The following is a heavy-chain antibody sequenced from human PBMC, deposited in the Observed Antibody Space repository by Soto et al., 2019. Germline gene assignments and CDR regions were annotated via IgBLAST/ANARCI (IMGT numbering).Heavy chain of an antibody. V-gene: IGHV4-4*09. Sequence: QVQLQESGPGLVKPSETLSLTCTVSGGSIRDYYWSWIRQPPGKGLEWIGYMYDRGSTRYKPSLNRRVTLSVHTSKNHFSLKLRSATAADTAVYYCARNMAYWGQGTLVTVSS. CDR1: GGSIRDYY. J-gene: IGHJ4*02. CDR3: ARNMAY. CDR2: MYDRGST. D-gene: IGHD3-10*01.